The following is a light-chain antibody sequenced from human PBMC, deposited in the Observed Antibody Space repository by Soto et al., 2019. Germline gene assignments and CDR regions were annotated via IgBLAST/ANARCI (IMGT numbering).Light chain of an antibody. CDR2: TAS. V-gene: IGKV3-20*01. J-gene: IGKJ4*01. Sequence: ENVLTQSPGTLSLSPGERATLSCRASQSVGRNYIAWFQQKPGRAPRLLMHTASVRATGIPDRFSGSGSGTDFTLTISRLEPEDFAVFYCQQYAASPLTFGGGTKVEI. CDR1: QSVGRNY. CDR3: QQYAASPLT.